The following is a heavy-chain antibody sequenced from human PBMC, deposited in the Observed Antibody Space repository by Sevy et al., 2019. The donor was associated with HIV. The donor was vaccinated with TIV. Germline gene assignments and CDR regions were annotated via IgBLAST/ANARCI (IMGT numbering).Heavy chain of an antibody. Sequence: GGSLRLSCAATGFTFSQFAMEWVRQAPGKGLEWVASIRYDGSTKYYADSVKGRFTISRDNSKNMLYLQMNSLRPEDTALYSCAKHRDTLAAAAYLDHWGQGTLVTVSS. V-gene: IGHV3-30*02. CDR1: GFTFSQFA. D-gene: IGHD6-13*01. J-gene: IGHJ4*02. CDR2: IRYDGSTK. CDR3: AKHRDTLAAAAYLDH.